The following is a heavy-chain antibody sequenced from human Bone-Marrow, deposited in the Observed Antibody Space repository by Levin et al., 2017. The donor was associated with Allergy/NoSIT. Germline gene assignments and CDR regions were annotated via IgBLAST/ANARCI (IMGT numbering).Heavy chain of an antibody. CDR3: ARDEMVHEIQYYYGMDV. CDR2: IYHSGST. CDR1: GGSISTSSYY. J-gene: IGHJ6*02. D-gene: IGHD2-8*01. Sequence: SETLSLTCTVSGGSISTSSYYWGWIRQPPGKGLEWIGNIYHSGSTYYTPSLRSRVTISVDTSKNQFSLRVNSVTAADTAVYYCARDEMVHEIQYYYGMDVWGQGTTVTVSS. V-gene: IGHV4-39*07.